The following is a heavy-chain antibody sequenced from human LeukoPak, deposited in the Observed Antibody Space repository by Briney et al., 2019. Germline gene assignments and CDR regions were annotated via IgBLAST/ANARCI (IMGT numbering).Heavy chain of an antibody. CDR2: ISTSSIYM. CDR3: ARRADNYYYYRYMDV. CDR1: GFTFSSYA. Sequence: GGSLRLSCAASGFTFSSYAMHWVRQAPGKGLEWVSSISTSSIYMYYADSVKGRFTVSRDNAKNSLYLQIDSLSAEDTALYYCARRADNYYYYRYMDVWGKGTTVTVFS. D-gene: IGHD1-1*01. J-gene: IGHJ6*03. V-gene: IGHV3-21*01.